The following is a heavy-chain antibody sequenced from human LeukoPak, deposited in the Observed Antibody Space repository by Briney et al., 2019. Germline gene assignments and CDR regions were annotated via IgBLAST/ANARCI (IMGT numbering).Heavy chain of an antibody. Sequence: GGSLRLSCAASGFTFSSYSMNWVRQAPGKGLEWVSYISSSSSTIYYADSVKGRFTISRDNAKNTLYLQMNSLRAEDTAVYYCARRGGEESTTPLDYWGQGTLVTVSS. V-gene: IGHV3-48*04. J-gene: IGHJ4*02. D-gene: IGHD2/OR15-2a*01. CDR1: GFTFSSYS. CDR2: ISSSSSTI. CDR3: ARRGGEESTTPLDY.